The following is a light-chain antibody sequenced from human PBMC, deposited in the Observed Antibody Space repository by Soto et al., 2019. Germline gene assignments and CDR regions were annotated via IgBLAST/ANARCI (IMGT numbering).Light chain of an antibody. J-gene: IGKJ1*01. V-gene: IGKV1-6*01. CDR1: QGITND. CDR2: AAS. CDR3: QQYNSYYRP. Sequence: AIQMTQSPSSLSASVGDRGTITCRASQGITNDLGWYQQKPGTAPKLLIYAASSLQSGVPSRFSGSESGTDFTLTISSLQPEDFATYYCQQYNSYYRPFGKGTKVDIX.